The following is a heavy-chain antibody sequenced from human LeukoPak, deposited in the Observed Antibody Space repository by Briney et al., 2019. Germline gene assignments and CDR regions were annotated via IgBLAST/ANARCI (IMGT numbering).Heavy chain of an antibody. CDR1: GYTFTSYG. V-gene: IGHV1-18*01. D-gene: IGHD2-21*02. CDR2: ISAYNGNT. CDR3: TREERYCGGDCSH. Sequence: GASVKVSCKASGYTFTSYGISWVRQAPGQGLEWMGWISAYNGNTNFAQKSQGRVTMTTDSSTSTAYMELRSLRSDNTAVYYCTREERYCGGDCSHWGQGTRVTVSS. J-gene: IGHJ4*02.